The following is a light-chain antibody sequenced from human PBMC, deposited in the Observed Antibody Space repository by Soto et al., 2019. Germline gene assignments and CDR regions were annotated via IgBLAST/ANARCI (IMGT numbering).Light chain of an antibody. CDR2: DVT. J-gene: IGLJ1*01. V-gene: IGLV2-14*03. Sequence: QSALTQPASVSGSPGQSVTISCTGTSSDVGGYDYVSWYQQHPAKAPKFIIYDVTNRPSGVSHRFSGSKSGNTASLPISGLQAEDEADYYCSSYTATSTYVFGTGTKVTVL. CDR1: SSDVGGYDY. CDR3: SSYTATSTYV.